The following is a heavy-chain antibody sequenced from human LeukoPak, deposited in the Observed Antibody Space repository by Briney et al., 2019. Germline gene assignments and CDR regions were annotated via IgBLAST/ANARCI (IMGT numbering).Heavy chain of an antibody. D-gene: IGHD3-9*01. CDR1: GGSISSGDYY. Sequence: PSETLPLTCTVSGGSISSGDYYWSWIRQPPGKGLEWIGYIYYSGSTYYNPSLKSRVTISVDTSKNQFSLKLSSVTAADTAVYYCARDPLHYDILTGFSSRGVDYWGQGTLVTVSS. CDR2: IYYSGST. CDR3: ARDPLHYDILTGFSSRGVDY. J-gene: IGHJ4*02. V-gene: IGHV4-30-4*01.